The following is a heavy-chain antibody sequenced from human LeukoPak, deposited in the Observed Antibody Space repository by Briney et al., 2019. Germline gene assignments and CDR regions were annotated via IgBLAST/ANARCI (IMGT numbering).Heavy chain of an antibody. V-gene: IGHV4-59*01. D-gene: IGHD6-19*01. J-gene: IGHJ5*02. Sequence: SETLSLTCTVSGGSMSSYYWSWIGQPPGKGLEWNGYIYYSGSTNYNPSLKSRVTISVDTSKNQFSLKLSSVTAADTAVYYCARIAWSSGWDNWFDPWAQGTLVTVSS. CDR3: ARIAWSSGWDNWFDP. CDR2: IYYSGST. CDR1: GGSMSSYY.